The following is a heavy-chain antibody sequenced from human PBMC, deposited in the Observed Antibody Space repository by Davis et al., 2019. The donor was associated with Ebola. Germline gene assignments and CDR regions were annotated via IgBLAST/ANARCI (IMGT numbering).Heavy chain of an antibody. Sequence: AALVKVSCKASGYTFRNSAISWVRQAPGQGLEWMGWINTNTGNPTYAQGFTGRFVFSLDTSVSTAYLQISSLKAEDTAVYYCAREHDPWGQGTLVTVSS. V-gene: IGHV7-4-1*02. CDR1: GYTFRNSA. CDR3: AREHDP. J-gene: IGHJ5*02. CDR2: INTNTGNP.